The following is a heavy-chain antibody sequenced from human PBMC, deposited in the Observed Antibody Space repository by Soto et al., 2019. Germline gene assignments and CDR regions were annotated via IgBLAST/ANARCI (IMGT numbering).Heavy chain of an antibody. D-gene: IGHD2-2*01. CDR3: AKDRPQSKYCSSTSCRPG. J-gene: IGHJ1*01. CDR2: ISGSGGST. Sequence: PGGSLRLSCAASGFTFSSYAMSWVRQAPGKGLEWVSAISGSGGSTYYADSVKGRFTISRDNSKNTLYLQMNSLRAEDTAVYYCAKDRPQSKYCSSTSCRPGWGQGTLVTVSS. V-gene: IGHV3-23*01. CDR1: GFTFSSYA.